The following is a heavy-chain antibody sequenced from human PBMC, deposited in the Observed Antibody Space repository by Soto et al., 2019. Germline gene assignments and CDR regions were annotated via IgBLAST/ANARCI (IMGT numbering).Heavy chain of an antibody. Sequence: QITLKESGPTLVKPTQTLTLTCTFSGFSLSISGVGVGWIRQPPGKALEWLALIYWDDDKRYSPSLKSRLTITKDTSKNQVVLTMTNMDPVDTATYYCAHRQDRAVTTYFDYWGQGTLVTVSS. V-gene: IGHV2-5*02. CDR2: IYWDDDK. CDR1: GFSLSISGVG. D-gene: IGHD4-17*01. CDR3: AHRQDRAVTTYFDY. J-gene: IGHJ4*02.